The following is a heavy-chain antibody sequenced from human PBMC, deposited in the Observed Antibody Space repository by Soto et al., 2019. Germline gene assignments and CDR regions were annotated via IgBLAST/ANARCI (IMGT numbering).Heavy chain of an antibody. CDR2: ILPDFRTP. Sequence: QMNLVQSGPEVRKPGSSVKVSCKSSGGTVGDYGIDWVRQAPGHGLEWMGGILPDFRTPRNAQKFEGRVSLTVDEVTNTAFMEINSLRHEDPATYYCAKDDGEGVMDGGGKGTTVIVSS. D-gene: IGHD3-10*01. CDR1: GGTVGDYG. CDR3: AKDDGEGVMDG. V-gene: IGHV1-69*01. J-gene: IGHJ6*03.